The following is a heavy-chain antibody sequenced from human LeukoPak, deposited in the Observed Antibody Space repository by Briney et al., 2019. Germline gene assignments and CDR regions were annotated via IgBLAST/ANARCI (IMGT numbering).Heavy chain of an antibody. CDR3: ARAFSRASPVDY. CDR2: INPSGST. V-gene: IGHV4-34*01. J-gene: IGHJ4*02. CDR1: GCTFSGYY. D-gene: IGHD2/OR15-2a*01. Sequence: QPSETLSLTCAAYGCTFSGYYWSWIRQPPGKGLEWMGEINPSGSTNDNPSLKGRVTISVHTSKNQFSLKLASVAAADTAVYFCARAFSRASPVDYWGQGTLVTVSS.